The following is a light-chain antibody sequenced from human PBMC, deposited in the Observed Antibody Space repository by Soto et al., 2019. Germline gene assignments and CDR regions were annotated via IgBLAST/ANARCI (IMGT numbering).Light chain of an antibody. Sequence: QSALTQPPSASGSPGQSVTISCTGTSSDIGGYNYVSWYQQHPPKAPKLIIYEVSKRPSGVPDRFSGSKSGNTASLTVSGLQAEDEADYYCTSYAGSNNLVFAGGTKLTVL. CDR1: SSDIGGYNY. V-gene: IGLV2-8*01. CDR2: EVS. CDR3: TSYAGSNNLV. J-gene: IGLJ3*02.